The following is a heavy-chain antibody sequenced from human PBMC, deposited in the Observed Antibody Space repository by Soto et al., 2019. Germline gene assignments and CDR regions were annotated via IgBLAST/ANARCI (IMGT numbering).Heavy chain of an antibody. CDR2: IDSEDGST. CDR1: GITFSTYW. J-gene: IGHJ4*02. V-gene: IGHV3-74*01. D-gene: IGHD3-10*01. CDR3: AGLRGVVLEY. Sequence: PGGSLRLSCAASGITFSTYWMHWVRQAPGKGLVWVSRIDSEDGSTNYADSVKGRFTISRDSAKNTVYLQMNSLRDEDTAVYYCAGLRGVVLEYWGQGALVTVPQ.